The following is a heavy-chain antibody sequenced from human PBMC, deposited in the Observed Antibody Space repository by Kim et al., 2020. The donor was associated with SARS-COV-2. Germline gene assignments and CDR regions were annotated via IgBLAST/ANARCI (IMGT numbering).Heavy chain of an antibody. D-gene: IGHD1-26*01. J-gene: IGHJ4*02. V-gene: IGHV3-30*03. Sequence: ADSVTGRFTITRDNDKTTLSLKMNMLRAEDTAVYYCAREHSRSYFARFDYWGQGTLVTVSS. CDR3: AREHSRSYFARFDY.